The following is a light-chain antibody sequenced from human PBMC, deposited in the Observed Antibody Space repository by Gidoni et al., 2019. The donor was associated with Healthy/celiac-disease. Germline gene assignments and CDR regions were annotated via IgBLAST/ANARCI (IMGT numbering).Light chain of an antibody. CDR2: DAS. Sequence: EIVLTQSLATLSFCPGERATLSCRASQSISSYLAWYQQKPGQAPRLLIYDASNRATGIPARFSGSGSGTDFTLTISSLEPEDFAVYYCQQRSNWPLFTFGPGTKVDIK. V-gene: IGKV3-11*01. CDR1: QSISSY. J-gene: IGKJ3*01. CDR3: QQRSNWPLFT.